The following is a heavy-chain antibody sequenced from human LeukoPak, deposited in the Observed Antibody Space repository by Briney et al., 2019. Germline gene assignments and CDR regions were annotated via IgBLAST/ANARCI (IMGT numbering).Heavy chain of an antibody. V-gene: IGHV4-59*08. CDR1: GGSISGYY. D-gene: IGHD5-18*01. Sequence: PSETLSLTCTVSGGSISGYYWGWIRQAPGKGLEWIGYNHYRGSTNYNPSLKSRVTISLDTSKNQFSLRLNSVTAADTAVYYCVRQLDTAMVDYWGQGTLVTVSS. J-gene: IGHJ4*02. CDR3: VRQLDTAMVDY. CDR2: NHYRGST.